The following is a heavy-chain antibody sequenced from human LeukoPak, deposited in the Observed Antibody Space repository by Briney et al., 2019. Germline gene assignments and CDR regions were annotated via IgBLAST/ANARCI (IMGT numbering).Heavy chain of an antibody. D-gene: IGHD5-12*01. Sequence: GGSLRLSCAASGSTFSDYYMSWIRQAPGKGLEWVSYISSSGSTIYYADSVKGRFTISRDNAKNSLYLQMNSLRAEDTAVYYCARDGGQNSGYVLRRTNWFDPWGQGTLVTVSS. CDR2: ISSSGSTI. CDR3: ARDGGQNSGYVLRRTNWFDP. J-gene: IGHJ5*02. CDR1: GSTFSDYY. V-gene: IGHV3-11*01.